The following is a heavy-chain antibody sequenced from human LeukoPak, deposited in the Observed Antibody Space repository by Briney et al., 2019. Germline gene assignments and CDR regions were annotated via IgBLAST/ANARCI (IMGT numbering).Heavy chain of an antibody. CDR3: ARERTLTSCYDY. CDR1: GYTFTDHY. V-gene: IGHV1-2*02. Sequence: ASVKVSCKALGYTFTDHYFHWLRQAPGQGIEWMGWIHPGRGDTNIAQKFQGRDTMTRDTSISTAYMELSRLRSDDTAVYYCARERTLTSCYDYWGQGTLVTVSS. D-gene: IGHD2-15*01. J-gene: IGHJ4*02. CDR2: IHPGRGDT.